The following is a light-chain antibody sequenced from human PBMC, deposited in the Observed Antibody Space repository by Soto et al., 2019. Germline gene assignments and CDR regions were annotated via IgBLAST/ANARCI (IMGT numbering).Light chain of an antibody. V-gene: IGKV3-15*01. Sequence: EILMTQSPATLSVSPGERATLSCRARRSVFSFLAWYQHIPVQAPRLLISGASTRATGSPARFSGSGSGTEFTLSISSLLCEELEGYYCQQYNDWPTAFGPGTKVAV. CDR2: GAS. J-gene: IGKJ3*01. CDR1: RSVFSF. CDR3: QQYNDWPTA.